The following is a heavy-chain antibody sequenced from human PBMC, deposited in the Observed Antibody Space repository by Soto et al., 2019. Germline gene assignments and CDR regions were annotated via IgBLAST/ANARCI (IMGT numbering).Heavy chain of an antibody. V-gene: IGHV3-30*03. CDR3: AGGQYYFDY. CDR1: GFPFSSYG. Sequence: QVQLVESGGGVVQPGRSLRLSCVASGFPFSSYGMHWVRQAPGKGLDWVALISYDGSNKYYADSVKGRFTISRDNSKHTLHLEMSSLRVEDTAVYYCAGGQYYFDYCGQGTLVSVSS. CDR2: ISYDGSNK. D-gene: IGHD2-15*01. J-gene: IGHJ4*02.